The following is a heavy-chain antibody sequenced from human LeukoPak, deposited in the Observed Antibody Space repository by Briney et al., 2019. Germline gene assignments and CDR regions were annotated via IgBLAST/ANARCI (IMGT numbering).Heavy chain of an antibody. Sequence: PGGSPRLSCAASGFAFSKYAMHWVRQAPGKGLEWVTIISDDGRSNYADSVEGRFTISRDNSKNTLYLQMSSLRAEDTAVYYCASTSGYDFWDMGYWGQGTLVTVSS. CDR1: GFAFSKYA. V-gene: IGHV3-30*04. CDR3: ASTSGYDFWDMGY. J-gene: IGHJ4*02. CDR2: ISDDGRS. D-gene: IGHD5-12*01.